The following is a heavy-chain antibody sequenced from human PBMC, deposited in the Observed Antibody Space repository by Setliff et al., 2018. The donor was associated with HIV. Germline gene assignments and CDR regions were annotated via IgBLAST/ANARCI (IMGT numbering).Heavy chain of an antibody. CDR2: IYYSGDT. D-gene: IGHD3-10*01. J-gene: IGHJ4*02. CDR3: ARVPFGSGSYYFDF. CDR1: GASVTSDDYY. V-gene: IGHV4-30-4*01. Sequence: SETLSLTCTVSGASVTSDDYYLSWIRQTPGKGLEWIGYIYYSGDTYYNATLQSRATILLDTSKNQFFLTLTSVTAADTAVYFCARVPFGSGSYYFDFWGQGTLVTVSS.